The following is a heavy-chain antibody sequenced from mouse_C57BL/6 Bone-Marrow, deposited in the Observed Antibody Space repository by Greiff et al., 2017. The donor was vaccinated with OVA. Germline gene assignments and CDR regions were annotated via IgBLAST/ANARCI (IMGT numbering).Heavy chain of an antibody. CDR3: AKRDGYYGYAY. J-gene: IGHJ3*01. CDR1: GYTFTSYW. V-gene: IGHV1-61*01. CDR2: IYPSDSET. Sequence: QVQLQQSGAELVRPGSSVKLSCKASGYTFTSYWMDWVKQRPGQGLEWIGNIYPSDSETHYNQKFKDKATLTVDKSSSTAYMQLSSLTSEDSAVYYCAKRDGYYGYAYWGKGTLVTVSA. D-gene: IGHD2-3*01.